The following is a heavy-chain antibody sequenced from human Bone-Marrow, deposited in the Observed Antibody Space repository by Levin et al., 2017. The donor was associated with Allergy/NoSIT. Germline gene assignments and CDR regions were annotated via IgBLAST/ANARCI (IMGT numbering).Heavy chain of an antibody. V-gene: IGHV1-2*06. J-gene: IGHJ5*02. CDR3: ARGHDFWSGTQWGWFDP. CDR1: GYTFTGYY. CDR2: INPNSGGT. D-gene: IGHD3-3*01. Sequence: GESLKISCKASGYTFTGYYMHWVRQAPGQGLEWMGRINPNSGGTNYAQKFQGRVTMTRDTSISTAYMELSRLRSDDTAVYYCARGHDFWSGTQWGWFDPWGQGTLVTVSS.